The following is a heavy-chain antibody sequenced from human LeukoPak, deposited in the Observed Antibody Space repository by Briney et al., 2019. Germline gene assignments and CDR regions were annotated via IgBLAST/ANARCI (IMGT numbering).Heavy chain of an antibody. CDR1: GFSFSAYG. CDR2: IRYDGSIK. V-gene: IGHV3-30*02. Sequence: GGSLRLSCSASGFSFSAYGMHWVRQAPGKGLEWVAFIRYDGSIKYYADSVKGRFTISRDNSKNTLYLQMNSLRAEDTAVYYCAREWGWELVSSRFDYWGQGTLVTVSS. J-gene: IGHJ4*02. CDR3: AREWGWELVSSRFDY. D-gene: IGHD1-26*01.